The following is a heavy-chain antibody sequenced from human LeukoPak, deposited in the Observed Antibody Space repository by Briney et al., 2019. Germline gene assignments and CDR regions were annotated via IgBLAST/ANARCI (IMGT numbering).Heavy chain of an antibody. Sequence: ASVKVSCKASGYTFTSYDINWVRQATRQGLEWMGWMNPNSGNTGYAQKFQGRVTMTRNTSISTAYMELSSLRSEDTAVYYCARDSSSWYGMDVWGQGTTVTVSS. J-gene: IGHJ6*02. CDR2: MNPNSGNT. CDR3: ARDSSSWYGMDV. V-gene: IGHV1-8*01. D-gene: IGHD6-13*01. CDR1: GYTFTSYD.